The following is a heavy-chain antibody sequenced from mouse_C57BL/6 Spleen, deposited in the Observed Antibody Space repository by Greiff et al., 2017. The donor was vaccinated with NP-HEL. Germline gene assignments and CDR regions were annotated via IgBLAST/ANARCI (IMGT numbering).Heavy chain of an antibody. J-gene: IGHJ2*01. V-gene: IGHV1-64*01. CDR1: GYTFTSYW. CDR2: IHPNSGST. D-gene: IGHD1-1*01. Sequence: QVHVKQPGAELVKPGASVKLSCKASGYTFTSYWMHWVKQRPGQGLEWIGMIHPNSGSTNYNEKFKSKATLTVDKSSSTAYMQLSSLTSEDSAVYYCARSRDLTTVVATDYWGQGTTLTVSS. CDR3: ARSRDLTTVVATDY.